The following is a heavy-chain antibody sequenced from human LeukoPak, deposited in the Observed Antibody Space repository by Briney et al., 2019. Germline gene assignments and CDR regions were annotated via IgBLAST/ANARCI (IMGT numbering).Heavy chain of an antibody. D-gene: IGHD6-13*01. V-gene: IGHV3-30-3*01. CDR2: LSYDGSNK. J-gene: IGHJ3*02. Sequence: GGSLRLSCAAAGFTLSSNAMHWVRQAPGKGLEWVAVLSYDGSNKYYADSVKGRFTISRDNSKTTLYLQMNSLRAEDTAVYYCARVHSNGWYMGAFDIWAKGHWSPSLQ. CDR3: ARVHSNGWYMGAFDI. CDR1: GFTLSSNA.